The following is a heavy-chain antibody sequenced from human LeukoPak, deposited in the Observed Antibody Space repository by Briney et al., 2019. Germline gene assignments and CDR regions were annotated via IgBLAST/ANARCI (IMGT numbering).Heavy chain of an antibody. J-gene: IGHJ5*02. CDR2: IYYTGRT. CDR1: GGSISSSSHS. V-gene: IGHV4-39*01. Sequence: SETLSLTCTVSGGSISSSSHSWGWIRQPPGKGLEWTGSIYYTGRTYHNPSLKSRVTISVDTSKNQFSLKLSSVTAADTAVYYCAQSLGSSNWIGNWFDPWGQGTLVTVSS. D-gene: IGHD6-13*01. CDR3: AQSLGSSNWIGNWFDP.